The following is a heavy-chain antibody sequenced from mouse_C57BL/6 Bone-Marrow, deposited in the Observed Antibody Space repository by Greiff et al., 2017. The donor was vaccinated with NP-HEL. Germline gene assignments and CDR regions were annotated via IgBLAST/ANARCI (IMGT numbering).Heavy chain of an antibody. CDR3: ARDDGYYVWYFDV. V-gene: IGHV15-2*01. CDR1: DSEFFPFAF. CDR2: ILPGIGRT. J-gene: IGHJ1*03. D-gene: IGHD2-3*01. Sequence: QSGSELGSPGSSVKLSCKAFDSEFFPFAFMWWVRQPPGGGFGWVGGILPGIGRTIYGEKFEDNATLDADTLSNTAYLELNRLTSEDSAIYYCARDDGYYVWYFDVWGTGTTVTVSS.